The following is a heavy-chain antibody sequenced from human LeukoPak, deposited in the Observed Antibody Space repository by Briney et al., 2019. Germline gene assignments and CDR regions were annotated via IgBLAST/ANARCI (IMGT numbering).Heavy chain of an antibody. CDR1: GYTFTGYY. J-gene: IGHJ3*02. CDR2: INPNSGGT. V-gene: IGHV1-2*02. D-gene: IGHD3-10*01. Sequence: ASVKVSCKASGYTFTGYYMHWVRQAPGQGLGWMGWINPNSGGTNYAQKFQGRVTMTSDTSISTAYMELSRLRSDDTAVYYCARATAFLLWFGELMGAFDIWGQGTMVTVSS. CDR3: ARATAFLLWFGELMGAFDI.